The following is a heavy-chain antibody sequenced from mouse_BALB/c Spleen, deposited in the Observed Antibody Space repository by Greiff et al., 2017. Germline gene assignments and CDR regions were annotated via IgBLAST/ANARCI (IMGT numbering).Heavy chain of an antibody. D-gene: IGHD2-14*01. Sequence: VKLMESGPGLVAPSQSLSITCTVSGFSLTSYGVHWVRQPPGKGLEWLGVIWAGGSTNYNSALMSRLSISKDNSKSQVFLKMNSLQTDDTAMYYCARAYYRYGYAMDYWGQGTSVTVSS. J-gene: IGHJ4*01. CDR1: GFSLTSYG. CDR3: ARAYYRYGYAMDY. CDR2: IWAGGST. V-gene: IGHV2-9*02.